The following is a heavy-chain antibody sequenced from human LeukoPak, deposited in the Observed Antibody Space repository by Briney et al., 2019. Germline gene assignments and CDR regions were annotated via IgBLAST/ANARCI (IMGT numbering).Heavy chain of an antibody. CDR1: GFTFSNYG. J-gene: IGHJ4*02. V-gene: IGHV3-30*02. D-gene: IGHD2-2*01. Sequence: GGSLRLSCAASGFTFSNYGMHWVRQAPGKGLEWVAFVRYDETTKFYADSVEGRFTISRDNSKTTLYLQMNSLRAEDTAVYYCAKDVPTAYFDYWGQGTLVTVSS. CDR2: VRYDETTK. CDR3: AKDVPTAYFDY.